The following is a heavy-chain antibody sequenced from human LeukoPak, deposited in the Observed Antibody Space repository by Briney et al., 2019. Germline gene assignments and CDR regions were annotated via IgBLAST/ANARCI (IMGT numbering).Heavy chain of an antibody. J-gene: IGHJ4*02. CDR2: IGTAGDT. CDR1: GFTFSDYD. Sequence: GGSLRLSCAASGFTFSDYDMHRVRQATGKGLEWVSAIGTAGDTYYTGSVKGRFTISRENAKNSLYLQMNSLRAGDTAVYYCARVAKERVGGVYYFDYWGQGTLVTVS. V-gene: IGHV3-13*01. CDR3: ARVAKERVGGVYYFDY. D-gene: IGHD1-1*01.